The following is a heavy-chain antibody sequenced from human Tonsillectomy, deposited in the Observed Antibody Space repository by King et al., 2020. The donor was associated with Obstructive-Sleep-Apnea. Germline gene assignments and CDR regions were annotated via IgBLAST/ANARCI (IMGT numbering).Heavy chain of an antibody. D-gene: IGHD3-3*01. J-gene: IGHJ4*02. V-gene: IGHV1-18*01. CDR3: ARDRVTMFDY. CDR1: DYIFITYG. Sequence: HVQLVESGAEVKKPGASVKVSCKASDYIFITYGFSWVRQAPGQGLEWMGWISADNGNTNYPQKLQGRVTMTTDTSTSTAYMELRSLRSDDTAVYYCARDRVTMFDYWDQGTLVTVSS. CDR2: ISADNGNT.